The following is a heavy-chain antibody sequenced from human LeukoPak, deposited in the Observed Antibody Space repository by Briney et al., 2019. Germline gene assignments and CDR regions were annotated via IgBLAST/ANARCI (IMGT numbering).Heavy chain of an antibody. CDR2: IYYSGST. CDR1: GGSISSYY. V-gene: IGHV4-59*01. J-gene: IGHJ1*01. Sequence: SETLSPTCTVSGGSISSYYWSWIRQPPGKGLEWIGYIYYSGSTNYNPSLKSRVTISVDTSKNQFSLKLSSVTAADTAVYYCAREEGYGDWQHWGQGTLVTVSS. CDR3: AREEGYGDWQH. D-gene: IGHD4-17*01.